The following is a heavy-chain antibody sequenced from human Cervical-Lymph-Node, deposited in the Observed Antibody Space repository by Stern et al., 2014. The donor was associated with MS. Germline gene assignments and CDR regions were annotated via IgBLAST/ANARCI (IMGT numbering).Heavy chain of an antibody. J-gene: IGHJ5*02. CDR1: GGSISSSGYY. CDR3: ATTRWDLFTWNWFDP. V-gene: IGHV4-61*02. D-gene: IGHD1-26*01. CDR2: IHDSGST. Sequence: VQLVESGPGLVKPSQTLSLTCTVSGGSISSSGYYWSWIRQPADKGLEWIGRIHDSGSTYYNPSLKSRVPISMDTAHNPFSLKLPSVTAADTAVYYCATTRWDLFTWNWFDPWGQGTLVTVSS.